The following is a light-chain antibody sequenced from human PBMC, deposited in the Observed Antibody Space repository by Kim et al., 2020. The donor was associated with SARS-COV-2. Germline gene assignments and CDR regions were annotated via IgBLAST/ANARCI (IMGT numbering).Light chain of an antibody. V-gene: IGKV3-20*01. CDR1: HRITSSF. CDR3: KQYGSSPQT. J-gene: IGKJ1*01. CDR2: GAS. Sequence: SPGERDTRCSRASHRITSSFLAWYQQKPSKAPRLLILGASSRATGIPDRFSGSGSGTDFTLTISRLEPEDFAVYYCKQYGSSPQTFGKGTKVDIK.